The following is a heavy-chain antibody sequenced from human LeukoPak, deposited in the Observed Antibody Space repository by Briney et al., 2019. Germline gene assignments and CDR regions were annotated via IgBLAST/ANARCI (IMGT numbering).Heavy chain of an antibody. D-gene: IGHD3-22*01. CDR3: AKNSYDSSGYYYEG. J-gene: IGHJ1*01. CDR1: GFTFSSYG. CDR2: ISYDGSNK. V-gene: IGHV3-30*18. Sequence: PGGSLRLSCAASGFTFSSYGMHWVRQAPGKGLEWVAVISYDGSNKYYADSVKGRFTISRDNSKNTLYLQMNSLRAEDTAVYYCAKNSYDSSGYYYEGWGQGTLVTVSS.